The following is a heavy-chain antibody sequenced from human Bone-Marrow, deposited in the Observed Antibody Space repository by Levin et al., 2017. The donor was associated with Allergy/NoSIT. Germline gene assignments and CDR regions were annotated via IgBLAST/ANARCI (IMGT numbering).Heavy chain of an antibody. CDR2: FYPEVVEI. CDR1: GYTLTELV. Sequence: ASVKVSCKVSGYTLTELVIHWVRQAPGKGLEWMGGFYPEVVEIAFAQNFQGRATLTEDTSTHTAYMELSSLRSDDTAVYYCVTSRLDLIDDAFDIWGQGTRVTVSS. V-gene: IGHV1-24*01. CDR3: VTSRLDLIDDAFDI. D-gene: IGHD1-1*01. J-gene: IGHJ3*02.